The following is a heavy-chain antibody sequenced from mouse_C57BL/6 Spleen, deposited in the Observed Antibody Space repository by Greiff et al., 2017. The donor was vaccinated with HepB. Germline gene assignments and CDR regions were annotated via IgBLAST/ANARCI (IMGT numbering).Heavy chain of an antibody. D-gene: IGHD3-1*01. Sequence: VHLVESGGGLVKPGGSLKLSCAASGFTFSSYAMSWVRQTPEKRLEWVATISDGGSYTYYPDNVKGRFTISRDNAKNNLYLQMSHLKSEDTAMYYCAREGLRPVYYFDYWGQGTTLTVSS. CDR3: AREGLRPVYYFDY. J-gene: IGHJ2*01. V-gene: IGHV5-4*01. CDR1: GFTFSSYA. CDR2: ISDGGSYT.